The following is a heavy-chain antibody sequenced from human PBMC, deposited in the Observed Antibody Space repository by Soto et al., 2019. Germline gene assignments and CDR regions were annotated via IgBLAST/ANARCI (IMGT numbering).Heavy chain of an antibody. CDR2: INPNSGGT. CDR1: GYTFTGYY. J-gene: IGHJ4*02. D-gene: IGHD3-22*01. V-gene: IGHV1-2*02. Sequence: GASVKVSCKASGYTFTGYYMHWVRQAPGQGLEWMGWINPNSGGTKSAQKFQGRVIMTRDTSISTAYMELSRLRSDDTAVYYCARRKGDYYDSSGYHYYFDYWGQGTLVTVSS. CDR3: ARRKGDYYDSSGYHYYFDY.